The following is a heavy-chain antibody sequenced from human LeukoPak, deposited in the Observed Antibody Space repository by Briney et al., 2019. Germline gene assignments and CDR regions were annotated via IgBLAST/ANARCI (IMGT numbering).Heavy chain of an antibody. Sequence: GGSLRLSCAASGFTFSSYAMSWVRQAPGKGLEWVSAISGSGGSTYYADSVKGRFTISRDNSKNTLYLQMNSLRAEDTAAYYCAKDWGTYYYDSSGYYPYWGQGTLVTVSS. CDR1: GFTFSSYA. V-gene: IGHV3-23*01. CDR2: ISGSGGST. D-gene: IGHD3-22*01. J-gene: IGHJ4*02. CDR3: AKDWGTYYYDSSGYYPY.